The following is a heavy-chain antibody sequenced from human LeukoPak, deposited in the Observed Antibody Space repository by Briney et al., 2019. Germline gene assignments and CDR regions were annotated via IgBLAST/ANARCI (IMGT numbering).Heavy chain of an antibody. CDR2: IYYSGSS. D-gene: IGHD3-22*01. V-gene: IGHV4-39*01. CDR3: ATLSSGYPSWFDP. J-gene: IGHJ5*02. CDR1: GGSIRSSSYY. Sequence: SETLSLTCSVSGGSIRSSSYYWGWIRQPPGTGLEWIGTIYYSGSSYYNPSLESRVTISVDTSKNQFSLKLISVTAADTAVYYCATLSSGYPSWFDPWGQGTLVTVSP.